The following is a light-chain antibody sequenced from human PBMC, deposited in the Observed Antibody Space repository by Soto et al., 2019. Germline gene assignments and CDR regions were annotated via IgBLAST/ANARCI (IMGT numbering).Light chain of an antibody. Sequence: DIQMTQSPSTLSASVGDRVTITCRASQSINGWLAWYQQKPGKAPKLLIYDASSLESGVPSRFSGSGSGTEFTLTISSLQPDGFATFYCLQYNTYSRTFGQGTKV. CDR2: DAS. CDR1: QSINGW. CDR3: LQYNTYSRT. J-gene: IGKJ1*01. V-gene: IGKV1-5*01.